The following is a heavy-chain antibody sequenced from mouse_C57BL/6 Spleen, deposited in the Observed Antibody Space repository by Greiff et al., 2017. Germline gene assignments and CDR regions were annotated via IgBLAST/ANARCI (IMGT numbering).Heavy chain of an antibody. CDR1: GFTFSSYA. J-gene: IGHJ3*01. V-gene: IGHV5-9-1*02. CDR3: TRDDYDEAWFAD. Sequence: EVHLVESGEGLVKPGGSLKLSCAASGFTFSSYAMSWVRQTPEKRLEWVAYISSGGDYIYYADTVKGRYTISRDNARNTLYLQMSSLKSEDTAMYYCTRDDYDEAWFADWGQGTLVTVSA. CDR2: ISSGGDYI. D-gene: IGHD2-4*01.